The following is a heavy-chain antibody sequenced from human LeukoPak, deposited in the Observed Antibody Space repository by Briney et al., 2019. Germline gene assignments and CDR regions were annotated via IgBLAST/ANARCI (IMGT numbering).Heavy chain of an antibody. J-gene: IGHJ6*02. CDR3: ARAWIYYGMDV. D-gene: IGHD5-12*01. CDR2: ISSRSSYI. Sequence: GGSLRLSCAASGFTFSSYSMNWVRQAPGKGLEWVSSISSRSSYIYYADSVKGRFTISRDNAKNSLYLQMNSLRAEDTAVYYCARAWIYYGMDVWGQGTTVTVSS. CDR1: GFTFSSYS. V-gene: IGHV3-21*01.